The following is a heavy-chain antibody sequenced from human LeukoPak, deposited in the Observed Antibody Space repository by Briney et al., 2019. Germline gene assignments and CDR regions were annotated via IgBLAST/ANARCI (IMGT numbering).Heavy chain of an antibody. D-gene: IGHD3-3*02. CDR1: GGSISSSNYY. V-gene: IGHV4-39*01. J-gene: IGHJ6*03. CDR2: IYYSGST. CDR3: ARHALAYYYYYYMDV. Sequence: SETLSLTCTVSGGSISSSNYYWGWIRQPPGKGLEWIGSIYYSGSTYYNPSLKSRFTISVDTSKTQLSLKLSSVPAADTAVYYCARHALAYYYYYYMDVWGKGTTVTVSS.